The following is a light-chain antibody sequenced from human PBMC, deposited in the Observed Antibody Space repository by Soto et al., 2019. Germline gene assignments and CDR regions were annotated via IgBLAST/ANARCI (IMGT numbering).Light chain of an antibody. Sequence: DIEMTQSPASLCVCPGERGSLXCRASQSTSSYLAWYQQSAGQAPRLIIAGASTRDSGIPARFSGSGSGTDFTLTISRLEPEDLAVYDCQQYGSSGTFGQGTKVDIK. J-gene: IGKJ1*01. CDR2: GAS. CDR1: QSTSSY. CDR3: QQYGSSGT. V-gene: IGKV3-15*01.